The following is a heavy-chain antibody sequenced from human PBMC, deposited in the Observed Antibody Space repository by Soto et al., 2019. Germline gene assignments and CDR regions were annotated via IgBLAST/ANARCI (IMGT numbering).Heavy chain of an antibody. Sequence: EVQLLESGGTLVQPGGSLKLSCAASGFTFSRYPMTWVRQAPGKGLEWVSDISGSGRTTEYADSVKGRFTISRDNSKNTLYLEMNSLRVEDTAVYYCVRHNGRVVAATENYFDPWGQGALVTVSS. CDR1: GFTFSRYP. CDR3: VRHNGRVVAATENYFDP. V-gene: IGHV3-23*01. J-gene: IGHJ5*02. D-gene: IGHD2-15*01. CDR2: ISGSGRTT.